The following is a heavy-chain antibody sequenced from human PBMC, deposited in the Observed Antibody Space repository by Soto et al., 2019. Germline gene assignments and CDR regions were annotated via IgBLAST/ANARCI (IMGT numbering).Heavy chain of an antibody. CDR1: GGSISNHH. CDR2: IYYSGAT. Sequence: SETLSLTCTVSGGSISNHHWSWVRQPPGKGLEWIGYIYYSGATNYNPSLKSRVTILEDTSKNQFSLNLSSVTAADTAVYYCARDGEDSGSYYSVGWFDPWGQGTLVTVSS. CDR3: ARDGEDSGSYYSVGWFDP. D-gene: IGHD1-26*01. J-gene: IGHJ5*02. V-gene: IGHV4-59*11.